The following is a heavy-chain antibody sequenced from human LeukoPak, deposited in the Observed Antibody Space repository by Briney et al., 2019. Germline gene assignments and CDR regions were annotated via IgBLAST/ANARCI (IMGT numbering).Heavy chain of an antibody. Sequence: SETLSLTRAVYGGSFSGYYWSWIRQPPGKGLEWIGEINHSGSTNYNPSLKSRVTISVDTSKNQFSLKLSSVTAADTAVYYCARSPASSTSDYWGQGTLVTVSS. D-gene: IGHD2-2*01. J-gene: IGHJ4*02. CDR2: INHSGST. CDR3: ARSPASSTSDY. V-gene: IGHV4-34*01. CDR1: GGSFSGYY.